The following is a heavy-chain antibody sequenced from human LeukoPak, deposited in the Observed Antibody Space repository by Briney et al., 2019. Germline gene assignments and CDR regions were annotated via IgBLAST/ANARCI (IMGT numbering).Heavy chain of an antibody. V-gene: IGHV4-34*01. CDR1: GGSFSGYY. Sequence: SETLSLTCAVYGGSFSGYYWSWIRQPPGKGLEWIGEINHSGSTNYNPSLKSRVTISVDTSKNQFSLKLSSVTAADTAVYYCARILCIAAAGXYXKAXYYYYYGMDVWGQGTTVTVSS. CDR3: ARILCIAAAGXYXKAXYYYYYGMDV. J-gene: IGHJ6*02. CDR2: INHSGST. D-gene: IGHD6-13*01.